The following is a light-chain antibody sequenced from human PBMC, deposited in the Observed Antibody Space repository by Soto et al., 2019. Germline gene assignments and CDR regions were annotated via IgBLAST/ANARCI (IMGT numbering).Light chain of an antibody. Sequence: EIVLTQSPGTLSLSPGERAALSCRASRSLSSTSLAWYQQRPGQAPRLLIYDVSSRATGIPDRFSGSGSGTDFTLTINRLEPDDFAVCYCQQYGSSPRTFGHGTKV. CDR3: QQYGSSPRT. CDR1: RSLSSTS. V-gene: IGKV3-20*01. J-gene: IGKJ1*01. CDR2: DVS.